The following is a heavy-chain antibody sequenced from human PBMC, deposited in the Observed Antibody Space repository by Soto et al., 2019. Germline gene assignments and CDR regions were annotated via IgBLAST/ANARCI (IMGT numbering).Heavy chain of an antibody. CDR2: INHSGST. D-gene: IGHD1-1*01. CDR3: ARLGGLTEFSGPWYKFEQ. Sequence: SETLSLTCAVYGGSFSGYYWSWIRQPPGKGLGWIGEINHSGSTNYNPSLKSRVTISVDTSKNQFSLELSSVTAADTALYYCARLGGLTEFSGPWYKFEQWGRGILVTVSS. V-gene: IGHV4-34*01. J-gene: IGHJ4*02. CDR1: GGSFSGYY.